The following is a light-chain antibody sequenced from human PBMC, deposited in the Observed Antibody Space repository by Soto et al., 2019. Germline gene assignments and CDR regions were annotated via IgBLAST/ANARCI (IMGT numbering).Light chain of an antibody. V-gene: IGKV1-27*01. Sequence: IQMTQSPSSLSASVGDRVTITCRASQPISNSLAWYQQKPGKVPKVLIYAASTLQSGVPSRFSGSGSGTDFTLTISSLQPEDVATDYCQKYYRAPFTFGHGTKLDIK. J-gene: IGKJ3*01. CDR1: QPISNS. CDR2: AAS. CDR3: QKYYRAPFT.